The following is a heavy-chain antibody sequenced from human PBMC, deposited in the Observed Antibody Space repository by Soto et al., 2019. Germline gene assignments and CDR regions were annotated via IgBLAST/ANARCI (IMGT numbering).Heavy chain of an antibody. CDR2: INNSGRT. V-gene: IGHV4-34*01. Sequence: SSTXSLTGSFYVFSFIVYVLVGIRHPPGKGRECIGEINNSGRTNYNPSLKSRVTMSVDTSKNHFSLKLTSVTAADTAVYHCERVDTMMPGVVYYYYGMDVWGQGTTVTVSS. CDR3: ERVDTMMPGVVYYYYGMDV. D-gene: IGHD3-22*01. CDR1: VFSFIVYV. J-gene: IGHJ6*02.